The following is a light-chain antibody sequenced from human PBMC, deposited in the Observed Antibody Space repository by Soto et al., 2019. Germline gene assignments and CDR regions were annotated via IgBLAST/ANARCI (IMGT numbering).Light chain of an antibody. Sequence: DIQMTQSPSSLSASVGDRVTITCQASQDISTYLHWYQQKPGKAPKLLIYDASNLETGVPSRFSGSGSGTNFTITISSLQPEDIATDDCQQYDNLPYTFGQGTKLEIK. V-gene: IGKV1-33*01. CDR3: QQYDNLPYT. J-gene: IGKJ2*01. CDR1: QDISTY. CDR2: DAS.